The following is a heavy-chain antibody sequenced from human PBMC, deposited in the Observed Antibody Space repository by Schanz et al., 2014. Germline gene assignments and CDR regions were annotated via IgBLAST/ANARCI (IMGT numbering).Heavy chain of an antibody. CDR3: ARGGVLVLPPGTVKKGNDY. Sequence: QVQLVQSGAEVKKPGASMKVSCKASGRTFIVYHVLHWVRQAPGQGLEWMGRISPNSGDTHSAQKFQGRVTMTWDRSISTANMELSRLRSDDTAVYFCARGGVLVLPPGTVKKGNDYWGQGTLVTVSS. CDR1: GRTFIVYH. J-gene: IGHJ4*02. CDR2: ISPNSGDT. D-gene: IGHD3-10*01. V-gene: IGHV1-2*06.